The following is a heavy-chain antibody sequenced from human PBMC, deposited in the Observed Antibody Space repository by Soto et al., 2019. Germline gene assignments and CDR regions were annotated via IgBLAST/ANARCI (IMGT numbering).Heavy chain of an antibody. Sequence: QVQLVQSGAEVKKPGASVKVSCKASGYTFANYGVSWVRQAPGQGLEWMGWISAYNGDTNFAQRFQGRVTMTTDTATSTGYMELRSLRSDDTAVYYCARVMDQQVTRHDFDDWGQGTLVTVSS. CDR2: ISAYNGDT. V-gene: IGHV1-18*01. CDR1: GYTFANYG. J-gene: IGHJ4*02. CDR3: ARVMDQQVTRHDFDD. D-gene: IGHD2-21*02.